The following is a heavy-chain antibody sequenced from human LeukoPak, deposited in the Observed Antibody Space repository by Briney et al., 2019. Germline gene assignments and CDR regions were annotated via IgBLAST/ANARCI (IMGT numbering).Heavy chain of an antibody. Sequence: GGSLRLSCAAFGFTFSSYAMSWVRQAPGKGLEWVSAISGSGGSTYYADSVKGRFTISRDNSKNTLCLQMNSLRAEDTAVYYCAKHWRKPSYIVVVTAIRGGSFDYWGQGTLVTVSS. CDR1: GFTFSSYA. CDR3: AKHWRKPSYIVVVTAIRGGSFDY. CDR2: ISGSGGST. J-gene: IGHJ4*02. V-gene: IGHV3-23*01. D-gene: IGHD2-21*02.